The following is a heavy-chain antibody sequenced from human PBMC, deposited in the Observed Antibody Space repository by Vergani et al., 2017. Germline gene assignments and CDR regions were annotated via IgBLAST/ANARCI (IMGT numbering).Heavy chain of an antibody. CDR1: GYSFTGYY. Sequence: QVQLVQSGAEVKKPGASVKVSCKASGYSFTGYYIQWVRQAPGQGLEWMGWISAYNGNTNYAQKLQGRVTMTTDTSTSTAYMELRSLRSDDTAVYYCARDLRQPSGLGYSYGYVDYWGQGTLVTVSS. CDR3: ARDLRQPSGLGYSYGYVDY. D-gene: IGHD5-18*01. CDR2: ISAYNGNT. J-gene: IGHJ4*02. V-gene: IGHV1-18*04.